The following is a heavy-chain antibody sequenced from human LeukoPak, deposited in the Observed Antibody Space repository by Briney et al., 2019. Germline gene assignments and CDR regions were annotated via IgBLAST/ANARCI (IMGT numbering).Heavy chain of an antibody. J-gene: IGHJ4*02. CDR3: ARDRGVLLWFGELFDY. V-gene: IGHV1-2*02. CDR2: INPNSGGT. Sequence: ASVKLSCKASGYTFTGYYMNWVRQARGQGLEWMGWINPNSGGTNYAQKFQGRVTVTRDTSISTAYMELSRLRSDDTAVYYCARDRGVLLWFGELFDYWGQGTLVTVSS. D-gene: IGHD3-10*01. CDR1: GYTFTGYY.